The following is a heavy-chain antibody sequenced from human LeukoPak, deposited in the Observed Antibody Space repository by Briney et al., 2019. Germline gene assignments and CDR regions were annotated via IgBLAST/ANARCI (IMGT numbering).Heavy chain of an antibody. D-gene: IGHD6-19*01. CDR1: GYSFTSYW. CDR3: ARYVEYSSGWYWFDP. J-gene: IGHJ5*02. V-gene: IGHV5-51*01. CDR2: IYPGDSDT. Sequence: GESLKISCKGSGYSFTSYWIGWVRQMPGKGLEWMGIIYPGDSDTRYSPSFQGQVTISADKSISTAYLQWSSLKASDTAMYYCARYVEYSSGWYWFDPWGQGTLVTVSS.